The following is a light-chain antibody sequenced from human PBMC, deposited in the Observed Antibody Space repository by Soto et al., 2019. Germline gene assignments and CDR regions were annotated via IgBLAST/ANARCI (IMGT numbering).Light chain of an antibody. CDR2: GAS. CDR1: QSVSSSY. CDR3: QQYGSFPRT. J-gene: IGKJ2*01. Sequence: EIVLTQSPGTLSLSPGERATLSCRASQSVSSSYLAWYQQKPGQAPRLLIYGASSRVTGIPDRFSGSGSGTDFTLTISRLEPEDFAVYYCQQYGSFPRTFGQGTKLEI. V-gene: IGKV3-20*01.